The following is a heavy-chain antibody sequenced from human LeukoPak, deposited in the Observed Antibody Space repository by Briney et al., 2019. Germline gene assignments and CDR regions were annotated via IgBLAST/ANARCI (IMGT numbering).Heavy chain of an antibody. Sequence: GGSLRLSCAASGFIFSDYAMSWVRQAPGKGLEWVAIISGSGDDTYYADSVKGRFTISRDNSKNTLSLRINSLRAEDTAVYYCAKHSITMVRGVIFHWGQGILVTVSS. J-gene: IGHJ4*02. CDR3: AKHSITMVRGVIFH. V-gene: IGHV3-23*01. D-gene: IGHD3-10*01. CDR2: ISGSGDDT. CDR1: GFIFSDYA.